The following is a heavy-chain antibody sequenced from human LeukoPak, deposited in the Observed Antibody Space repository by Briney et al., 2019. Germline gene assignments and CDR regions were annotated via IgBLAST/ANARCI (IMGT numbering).Heavy chain of an antibody. CDR1: GDTFTSPV. J-gene: IGHJ4*02. D-gene: IGHD2-15*01. Sequence: GGSLRLSCADPGDTFTSPVLSSVRQAPGKGLEWVSGISGSGVSTYYADSVKGRFTISRDNSKNTLYLQMNSLRAEDTAVYYCARDLLGLLGPRFDYWGQGTLVTVSS. CDR2: ISGSGVST. V-gene: IGHV3-23*01. CDR3: ARDLLGLLGPRFDY.